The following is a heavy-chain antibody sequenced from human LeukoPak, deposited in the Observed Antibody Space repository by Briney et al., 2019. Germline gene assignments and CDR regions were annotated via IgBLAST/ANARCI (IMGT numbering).Heavy chain of an antibody. CDR2: IYSGGST. J-gene: IGHJ3*02. D-gene: IGHD3-22*01. V-gene: IGHV3-53*01. CDR1: GFTVSSNY. CDR3: ARKNYYNSVGYNPLGAFDM. Sequence: PGGSLRLSCAASGFTVSSNYMSWVRQAPGKGLEWVSVIYSGGSTYYADSVKGRFTISRDNAKNSLYLQMNSLTAEDTAVYYCARKNYYNSVGYNPLGAFDMWGRGTVVTVSS.